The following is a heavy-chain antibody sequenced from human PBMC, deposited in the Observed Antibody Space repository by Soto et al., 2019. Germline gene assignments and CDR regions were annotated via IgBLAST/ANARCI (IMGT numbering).Heavy chain of an antibody. D-gene: IGHD5-18*01. CDR3: AKVGAMDRYYMDV. V-gene: IGHV3-23*01. Sequence: GGSLRLSCAASGFTFSSSAMRWVRQAPGKGLEWVSAISGSGGSTYYADSVKGRFTISRDNSKNELYLQMYSLTAEDTAVYYCAKVGAMDRYYMDVWGKGTAVTVSS. J-gene: IGHJ6*03. CDR2: ISGSGGST. CDR1: GFTFSSSA.